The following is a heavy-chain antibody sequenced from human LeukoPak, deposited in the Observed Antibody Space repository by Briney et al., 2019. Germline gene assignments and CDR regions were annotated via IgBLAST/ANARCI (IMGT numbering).Heavy chain of an antibody. V-gene: IGHV3-66*01. Sequence: GGSLRLSCAASGFTVSSNYMSWVRQAPGKGLEWVSVIYSSGSTYYADSVKGRFAISRDNSKNTLYLQMNSLRAEDTAVYYCAKDERNWNYNLASQTYDWGQGTLVTVSS. CDR1: GFTVSSNY. CDR3: AKDERNWNYNLASQTYD. CDR2: IYSSGST. J-gene: IGHJ4*02. D-gene: IGHD1-7*01.